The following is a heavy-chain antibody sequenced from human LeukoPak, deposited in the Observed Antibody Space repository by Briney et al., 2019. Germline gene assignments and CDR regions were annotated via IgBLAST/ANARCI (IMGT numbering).Heavy chain of an antibody. D-gene: IGHD3-22*01. CDR3: AREPRSRGYVWWFDP. CDR2: ISSSSSYI. V-gene: IGHV3-21*01. CDR1: GFTFSSYS. Sequence: GGSLRLSCAASGFTFSSYSMNWVRQAPGKGLEWVSSISSSSSYIYYADSVKGRFTISRDNAKNSLYLQMNSLRAEDTAVYYCAREPRSRGYVWWFDPWGQGTLVAVSS. J-gene: IGHJ5*02.